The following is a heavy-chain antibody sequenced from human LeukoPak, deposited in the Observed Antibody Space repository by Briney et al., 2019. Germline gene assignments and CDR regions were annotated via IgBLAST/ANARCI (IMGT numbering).Heavy chain of an antibody. D-gene: IGHD2-15*01. V-gene: IGHV3-23*01. J-gene: IGHJ4*02. CDR2: ISGSGGST. CDR3: ASGRYCSGGSCYMDY. CDR1: GLSLSSYV. Sequence: GGSLRLSCAASGLSLSSYVMSWVRQAPGMGLEWVSTISGSGGSTFHADSVKGRFTISRDISKNMLYLQMNNLRAEDTAVYYCASGRYCSGGSCYMDYWGQGTLVTVSS.